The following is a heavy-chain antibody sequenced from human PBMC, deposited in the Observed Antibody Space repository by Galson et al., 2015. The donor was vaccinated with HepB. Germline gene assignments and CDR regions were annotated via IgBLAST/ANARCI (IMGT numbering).Heavy chain of an antibody. Sequence: SLRLSCAASGFTFSSYGMHWVRQAPGKGLEWVAVISYDGSNKYYADSVKGRFTISRDNSKNTLYLQMNSLGAEDTAVYYCAREDHFDCLYGGFDYWGQGTLVTGSS. CDR2: ISYDGSNK. V-gene: IGHV3-30*03. CDR1: GFTFSSYG. CDR3: AREDHFDCLYGGFDY. D-gene: IGHD3-9*01. J-gene: IGHJ4*02.